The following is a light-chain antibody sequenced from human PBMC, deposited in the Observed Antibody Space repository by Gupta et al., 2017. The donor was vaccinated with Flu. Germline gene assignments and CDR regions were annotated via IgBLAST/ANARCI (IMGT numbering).Light chain of an antibody. Sequence: WYQHLPGTDPRLLIYNDNQRPSGVPDRFSGSKSGTSASLAIGGLQSEDEADYYCAAWDDSLTALSADGSLTGLWVFGGGTKLSVL. CDR3: AAWDDSLTALSADGSLTGLWV. V-gene: IGLV1-44*01. CDR2: NDN. J-gene: IGLJ3*02.